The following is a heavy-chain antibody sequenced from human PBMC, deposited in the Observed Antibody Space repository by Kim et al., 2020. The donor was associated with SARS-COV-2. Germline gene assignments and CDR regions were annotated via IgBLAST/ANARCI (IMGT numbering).Heavy chain of an antibody. V-gene: IGHV3-9*01. CDR2: ISWNSGSI. CDR1: GFTFDDYA. J-gene: IGHJ6*01. CDR3: AKDMGGSGSYRVTNYYG. Sequence: GWSLRLSCAASGFTFDDYAMHWVRQAPGKGLEWVSGISWNSGSIGYADSVKGRFTISRDNAKNSLYLQMNSLRAEDTALYYCAKDMGGSGSYRVTNYYG. D-gene: IGHD3-10*01.